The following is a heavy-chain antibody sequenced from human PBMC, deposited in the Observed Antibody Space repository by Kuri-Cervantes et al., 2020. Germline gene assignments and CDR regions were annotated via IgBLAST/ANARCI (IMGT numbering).Heavy chain of an antibody. CDR1: GGSFSTYY. J-gene: IGHJ4*02. CDR3: ARGRRLGLYGSGSRPFEN. V-gene: IGHV4-34*01. Sequence: ESLKISCAAYGGSFSTYYWSWVRQPPGKGLEWVGDTNHGGRINYNPSLERRVTISVDTSKNQFTLKLSTVTDADSAVYYCARGRRLGLYGSGSRPFENWGQGTLVTVSS. CDR2: TNHGGRI. D-gene: IGHD3-10*01.